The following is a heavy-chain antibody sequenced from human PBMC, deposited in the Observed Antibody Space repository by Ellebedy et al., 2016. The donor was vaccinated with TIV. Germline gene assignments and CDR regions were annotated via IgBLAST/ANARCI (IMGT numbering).Heavy chain of an antibody. CDR2: VYYSGSP. Sequence: MPSETLSLTCDVSGGFVNSSRHYWAWIRQPPGKGLEWIGSVYYSGSPYYNPSFQSRVTLSAATSKNQFSLNLRTVTAADTAVYYCARTDPWQPIDDWGQGILVSVSS. CDR3: ARTDPWQPIDD. V-gene: IGHV4-39*01. D-gene: IGHD2-21*02. CDR1: GGFVNSSRHY. J-gene: IGHJ4*02.